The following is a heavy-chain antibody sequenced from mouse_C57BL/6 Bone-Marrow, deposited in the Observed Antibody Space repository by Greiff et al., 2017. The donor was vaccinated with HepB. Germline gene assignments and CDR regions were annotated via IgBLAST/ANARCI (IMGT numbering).Heavy chain of an antibody. CDR3: ARPITTVVAPYAMDY. CDR1: GYTFTSYW. CDR2: IDPSDSYP. D-gene: IGHD1-1*01. J-gene: IGHJ4*01. Sequence: VQLQQPGAELVMPGASVKLSCKASGYTFTSYWMHWVKQRPGQGLEWIGEIDPSDSYPNYNQKFKGKSTLTVDKSSSTAYMQLSSLTSEDSAVYYCARPITTVVAPYAMDYWGQGTSVTVSS. V-gene: IGHV1-69*01.